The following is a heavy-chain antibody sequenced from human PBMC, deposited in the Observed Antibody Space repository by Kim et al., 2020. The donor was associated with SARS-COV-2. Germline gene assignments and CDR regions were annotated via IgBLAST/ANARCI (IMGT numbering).Heavy chain of an antibody. V-gene: IGHV3-23*01. J-gene: IGHJ6*03. D-gene: IGHD6-6*01. CDR3: AKDPKSSSSRPYYYYMDV. Sequence: KGRFTISRDNSKNTLYLQMNSLRAEDTAVYYCAKDPKSSSSRPYYYYMDVWGKGTTVTVSS.